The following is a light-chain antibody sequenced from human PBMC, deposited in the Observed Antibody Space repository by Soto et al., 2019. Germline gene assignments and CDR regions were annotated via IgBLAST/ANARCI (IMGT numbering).Light chain of an antibody. CDR2: EGS. CDR1: SSDVGSYKF. J-gene: IGLJ3*02. Sequence: QSALTQPASVSGSPGQSITISCTGTSSDVGSYKFVSWYQQHLGKAPKLMIYEGSKRPSGVSSRFSGSKSGNTASLTISGLQAEDEGDYHCCSYAGSSTLVFGGGTKLTVL. CDR3: CSYAGSSTLV. V-gene: IGLV2-23*01.